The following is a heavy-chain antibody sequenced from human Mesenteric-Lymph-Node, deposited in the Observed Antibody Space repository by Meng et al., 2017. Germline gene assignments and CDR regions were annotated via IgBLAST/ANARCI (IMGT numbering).Heavy chain of an antibody. D-gene: IGHD2-15*01. CDR3: ARGGYDLNWFDP. Sequence: QGEHQVSGPCRGWPFGSLSLSWTVCGGAVREGCVCWGRAWRAPGKVLGWIWYIYYSGSTNYSPSLKSRVTMSVDRSKNQFYLKLNSGAAADTVVYYCARGGYDLNWFDPWGQGTLVTVSS. J-gene: IGHJ5*02. CDR2: IYYSGST. CDR1: GGAVREGCVC. V-gene: IGHV4-61*01.